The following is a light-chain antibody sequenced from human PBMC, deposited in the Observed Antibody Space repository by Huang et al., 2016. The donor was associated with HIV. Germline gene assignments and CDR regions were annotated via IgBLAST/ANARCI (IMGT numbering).Light chain of an antibody. Sequence: EIVLTQSPGPLSLSPGERATLHCRASQTVSSNYLAWYQQKPGQAPPLLIYGASSRATGIPNRFSGSGSGTDFTLTINRLEPEDFTVYYCQQYGNSKLTFGGGTKVEIK. CDR2: GAS. CDR1: QTVSSNY. V-gene: IGKV3-20*01. J-gene: IGKJ4*01. CDR3: QQYGNSKLT.